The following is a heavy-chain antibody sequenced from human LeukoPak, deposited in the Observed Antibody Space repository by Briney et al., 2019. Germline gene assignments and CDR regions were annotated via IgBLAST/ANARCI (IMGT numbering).Heavy chain of an antibody. V-gene: IGHV1-2*02. J-gene: IGHJ4*02. CDR3: ARAEEGYGDYGYFDY. CDR2: INPNSGGT. D-gene: IGHD4-17*01. Sequence: ASVKVSCKASGYTFTGYYMHWVRQAPGQGLEWMGWINPNSGGTNYAQKFQGRVTMTRDTSISTAYMELSSLRSEDTAVYYCARAEEGYGDYGYFDYWGQGTLVTVSP. CDR1: GYTFTGYY.